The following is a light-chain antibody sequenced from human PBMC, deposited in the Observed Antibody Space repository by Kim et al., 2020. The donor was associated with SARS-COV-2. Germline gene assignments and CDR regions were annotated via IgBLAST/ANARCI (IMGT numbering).Light chain of an antibody. J-gene: IGKJ4*01. CDR2: GAS. CDR1: QSVSRN. CDR3: QQYNNWRLT. Sequence: SVSPGGRATLSCRASQSVSRNVAWYQKTPGQAPRLLIYGASTRATGVPARFSGSGSGTDFTLTISPLQSEDCAVYYCQQYNNWRLTFGGGTKVEI. V-gene: IGKV3-15*01.